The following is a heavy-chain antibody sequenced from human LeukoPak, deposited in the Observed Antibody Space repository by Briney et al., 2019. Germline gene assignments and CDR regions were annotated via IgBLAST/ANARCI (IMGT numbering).Heavy chain of an antibody. CDR1: GGSFSSYY. D-gene: IGHD3-22*01. CDR3: ARAAPEGLLLNLFDY. Sequence: SETLSLTCAVYGGSFSSYYWSWIRQPPGKGLEWIGEINHSGSTNYNPSLKSRVTISVDTSKNQFSLRLSSVTAADTAVYYCARAAPEGLLLNLFDYWGQGTLVTVSS. V-gene: IGHV4-34*01. CDR2: INHSGST. J-gene: IGHJ4*02.